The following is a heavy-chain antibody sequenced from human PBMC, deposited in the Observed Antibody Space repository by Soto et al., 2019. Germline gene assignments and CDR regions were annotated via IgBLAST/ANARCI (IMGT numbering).Heavy chain of an antibody. V-gene: IGHV3-74*01. CDR1: GFTFSSYW. CDR3: ARGYCGGGTCYLGIY. Sequence: EVQLVESGGGLVQPGGSLRLPCAASGFTFSSYWMHWVRQAPGKGLVWVSRINGDGSSTNYADSVKGRFTISRDNAKNTLYLQTNSLSAEDSAVYYCARGYCGGGTCYLGIYWGQGTLVTVSS. D-gene: IGHD2-15*01. CDR2: INGDGSST. J-gene: IGHJ4*02.